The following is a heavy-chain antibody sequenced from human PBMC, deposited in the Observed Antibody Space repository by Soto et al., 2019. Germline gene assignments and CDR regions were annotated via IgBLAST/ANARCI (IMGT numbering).Heavy chain of an antibody. V-gene: IGHV4-59*11. D-gene: IGHD6-13*01. Sequence: QVQLQESGPGLVKPSETLSLTCTVSGDYISSHYWSWIRQPPGKGLEWIGYVYHSGKTDSNPSLKSRVTLSMDTSKNQLSLSLTSVTAADAAVYYCARPTGIAPAIWYFDLWGRGTLVTVSS. CDR1: GDYISSHY. CDR3: ARPTGIAPAIWYFDL. J-gene: IGHJ2*01. CDR2: VYHSGKT.